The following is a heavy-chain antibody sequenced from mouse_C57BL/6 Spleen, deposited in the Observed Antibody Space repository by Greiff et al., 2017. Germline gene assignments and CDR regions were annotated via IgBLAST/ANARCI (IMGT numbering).Heavy chain of an antibody. V-gene: IGHV14-3*01. J-gene: IGHJ3*01. D-gene: IGHD2-4*01. CDR2: IDPANGNT. CDR3: ARSHYDYFAY. Sequence: VQLQQSVAELVRPGASVKLSCTASGFNIKNTNMHWVKQRPEQGLEWIGRIDPANGNTKYAPKFQGKATITADTSSNTDYLQLSSLTSEDTAIYYFARSHYDYFAYWGQGTLVTVSA. CDR1: GFNIKNTN.